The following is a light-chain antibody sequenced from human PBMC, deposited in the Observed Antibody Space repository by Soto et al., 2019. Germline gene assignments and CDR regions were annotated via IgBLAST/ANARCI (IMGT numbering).Light chain of an antibody. J-gene: IGLJ2*01. CDR2: EVT. CDR3: SSYTSSSTVI. CDR1: SSDVGSYNR. Sequence: QSALTQPPSVSGSPGQSVTISCTGTSSDVGSYNRVSWYQQSPGTAPKILIYEVTYRPSGVPDRFSGSKSGNTASLTVSGLQAEDEADYYCSSYTSSSTVIFGGGTKLTVL. V-gene: IGLV2-18*02.